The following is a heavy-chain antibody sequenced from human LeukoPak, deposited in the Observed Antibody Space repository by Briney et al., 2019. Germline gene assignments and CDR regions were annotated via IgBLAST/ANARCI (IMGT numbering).Heavy chain of an antibody. CDR2: INHSGST. CDR1: GGSFSGYY. J-gene: IGHJ1*01. V-gene: IGHV4-34*01. D-gene: IGHD2-2*02. Sequence: SETLSLTCAVYGGSFSGYYWSWIRQPPGKGLEWIGEINHSGSTNYNPALKSRVTISVDTSKHQFSLRLSSVTAADTAVYYCARPPRRGYCSSTSCYTLWYFQHWGQGTLVTVSS. CDR3: ARPPRRGYCSSTSCYTLWYFQH.